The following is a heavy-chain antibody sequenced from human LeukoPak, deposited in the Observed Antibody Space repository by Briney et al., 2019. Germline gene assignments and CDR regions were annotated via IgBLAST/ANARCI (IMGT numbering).Heavy chain of an antibody. V-gene: IGHV3-30*18. CDR1: GFTFSSYG. J-gene: IGHJ3*01. CDR2: ISYDGSNK. CDR3: AKDGGLEQ. D-gene: IGHD1/OR15-1a*01. Sequence: GGSLRLSCAASGFTFSSYGMHWVRQAPGKGLEWVAVISYDGSNKYYADSVKGRFTISRDNSKNTLYLQMNGLRAEDTAVYYCAKDGGLEQWGQGTMVTVSS.